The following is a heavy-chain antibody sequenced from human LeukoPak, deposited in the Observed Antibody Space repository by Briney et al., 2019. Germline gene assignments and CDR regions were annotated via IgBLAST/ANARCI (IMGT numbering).Heavy chain of an antibody. J-gene: IGHJ5*01. CDR2: ISSDGIAT. V-gene: IGHV3-74*01. CDR3: ARDYSGYYSPFDS. D-gene: IGHD3-22*01. CDR1: GFTFNTYW. Sequence: PSGGSLRLSCAAPGFTFNTYWIHWVRQAPGKGLVWVSRISSDGIATAYAESVKGRFTISRDNAKNTLYLQMSSLRVDDTGLYYCARDYSGYYSPFDSWGRGTLVTVSS.